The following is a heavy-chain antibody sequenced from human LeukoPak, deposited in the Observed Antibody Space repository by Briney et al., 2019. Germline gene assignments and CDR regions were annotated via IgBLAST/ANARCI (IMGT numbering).Heavy chain of an antibody. CDR1: GGSISSYY. CDR3: ASTIAAADPRSLHRQYGMDV. J-gene: IGHJ6*02. V-gene: IGHV4-59*08. D-gene: IGHD6-13*01. Sequence: SSETLSLTCTVSGGSISSYYWNWIRQPPGKGLEWIGYIFDSGSTNYNPSLKSRVTISVDTSKNQFSLKLSSVTAADTAVYYCASTIAAADPRSLHRQYGMDVWGQGTTVTVSS. CDR2: IFDSGST.